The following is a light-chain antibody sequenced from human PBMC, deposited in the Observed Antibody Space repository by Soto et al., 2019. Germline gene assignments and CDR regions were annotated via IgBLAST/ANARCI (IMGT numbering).Light chain of an antibody. CDR1: QSISTW. CDR2: KAS. V-gene: IGKV1-5*03. Sequence: DIQMTQSPSTLSAFVGDRVTITCRASQSISTWLAWYQQKPGKVPKLLIFKASSLQSGVPSRLSGSGSGTDFTLTISSLQPDDFATYYCQQYNPSSRTFGQGTKVDIK. J-gene: IGKJ1*01. CDR3: QQYNPSSRT.